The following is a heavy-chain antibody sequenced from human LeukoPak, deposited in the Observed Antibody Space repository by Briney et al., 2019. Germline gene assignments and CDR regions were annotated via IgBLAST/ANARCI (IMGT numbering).Heavy chain of an antibody. CDR1: GYTFTGYY. D-gene: IGHD1-1*01. CDR2: VNPKNGDT. CDR3: ARDGRVTTGDY. J-gene: IGHJ4*02. Sequence: ASVKVSCKASGYTFTGYYMHWVRQAPGQGLEWVGLVNPKNGDTKYAQKFQGRVTMTRDTSVSTVYMELSRMRSDDTDVYYCARDGRVTTGDYWGQGSLVTVSS. V-gene: IGHV1-2*02.